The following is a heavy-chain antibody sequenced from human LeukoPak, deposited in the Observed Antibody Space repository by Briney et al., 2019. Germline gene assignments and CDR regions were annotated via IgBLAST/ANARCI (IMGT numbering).Heavy chain of an antibody. V-gene: IGHV1-69*05. J-gene: IGHJ6*03. CDR1: GGTFSSYA. Sequence: GASVTVSCKASGGTFSSYAISWVRQAPGQGLEWMGGIIPIFGTANYAQTFQGRVTITTDESTSTAYMELSSLRSEDTAVYYCARGYYYDSSGYYDYYYYSMDVWGKGTTVTVSS. CDR2: IIPIFGTA. CDR3: ARGYYYDSSGYYDYYYYSMDV. D-gene: IGHD3-22*01.